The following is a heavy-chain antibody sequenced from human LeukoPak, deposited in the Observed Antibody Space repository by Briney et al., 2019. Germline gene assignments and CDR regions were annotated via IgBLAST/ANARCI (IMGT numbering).Heavy chain of an antibody. CDR3: ARDLRYDSSGWAFDY. CDR2: ISAYNGNT. J-gene: IGHJ4*02. V-gene: IGHV1-18*01. Sequence: ASVKVSCKASGYTFTSYGISWVRQAPGQGLEWMGWISAYNGNTNYAQKLQGRVTMTTDTSTSTAYMELRSLRSDDTAVYYCARDLRYDSSGWAFDYWGQGTLVTVSS. CDR1: GYTFTSYG. D-gene: IGHD3-22*01.